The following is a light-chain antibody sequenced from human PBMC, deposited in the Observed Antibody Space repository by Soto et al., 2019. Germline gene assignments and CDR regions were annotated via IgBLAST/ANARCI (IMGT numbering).Light chain of an antibody. CDR3: ASWDDSLNGPV. CDR1: SSNVGGNP. V-gene: IGLV1-44*01. Sequence: QSVLTQPPSASGTPGQRVTISCSGSSSNVGGNPVNWYQHVPTTAPKLLIYTNTQRPSGVPDRFSGSKSGTSASLAISGLQSEDKADYYCASWDDSLNGPVFGNGTKVTVL. CDR2: TNT. J-gene: IGLJ1*01.